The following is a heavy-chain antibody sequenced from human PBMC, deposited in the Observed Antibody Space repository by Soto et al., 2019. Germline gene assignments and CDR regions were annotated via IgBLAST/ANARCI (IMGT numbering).Heavy chain of an antibody. CDR2: ISSGSSRI. CDR1: GFTFSSYD. CDR3: ARVIYGGWATIKDYYYYAMDV. Sequence: PGGSLRLSCAASGFTFSSYDMNWVRQAPGKGLEWVSYISSGSSRIFYADSVKGRFTISRDNAKNSLYLQMNSLRDEDTAVYYCARVIYGGWATIKDYYYYAMDVWGQGTTVTVSS. D-gene: IGHD5-12*01. J-gene: IGHJ6*02. V-gene: IGHV3-48*02.